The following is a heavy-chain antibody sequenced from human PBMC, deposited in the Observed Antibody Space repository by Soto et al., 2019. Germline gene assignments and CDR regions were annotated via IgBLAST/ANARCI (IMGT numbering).Heavy chain of an antibody. D-gene: IGHD6-13*01. CDR2: ISSSSSYI. Sequence: EVQLVESGGGLVKPGGSLRLSCAASGFTFSSYSMNWVRQAPGKGLEWVSSISSSSSYIYYADSVKGRFTISRDNAKNSLYLQRNSLRAEDTAVYYCARGRGAAGTDSVQYYGRDVWGAGTTVTVSS. CDR3: ARGRGAAGTDSVQYYGRDV. V-gene: IGHV3-21*01. J-gene: IGHJ6*02. CDR1: GFTFSSYS.